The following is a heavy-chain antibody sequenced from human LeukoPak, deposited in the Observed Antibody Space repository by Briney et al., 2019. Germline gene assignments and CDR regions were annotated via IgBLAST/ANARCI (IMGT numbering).Heavy chain of an antibody. J-gene: IGHJ4*02. V-gene: IGHV4-4*07. CDR1: GGSLSSYY. CDR2: IYTSGST. Sequence: SETLSLTCTVSGGSLSSYYWSWIRQPAGKGLEWIGRIYTSGSTNYNPSLKSRVTMSVDTSKNQFPLKLSSVTAADTAVYYCATSAAVAGWMGYFDYGGQGTLVTVSS. D-gene: IGHD6-19*01. CDR3: ATSAAVAGWMGYFDY.